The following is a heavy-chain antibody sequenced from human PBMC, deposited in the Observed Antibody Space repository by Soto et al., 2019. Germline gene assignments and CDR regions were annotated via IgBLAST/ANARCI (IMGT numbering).Heavy chain of an antibody. CDR2: INSHGDST. V-gene: IGHV3-64*01. CDR3: ARRDGYNFDY. J-gene: IGHJ4*02. D-gene: IGHD5-12*01. Sequence: EVQLVESGGGLVQPGGSLRLSCAAAGFIFSNYAMHRVRQAPGKGLEYVSAINSHGDSTYYANSVKGRFTISRDNSKNTLYLQMGSLRTEDMAVYYCARRDGYNFDYWGQGTLVTVSS. CDR1: GFIFSNYA.